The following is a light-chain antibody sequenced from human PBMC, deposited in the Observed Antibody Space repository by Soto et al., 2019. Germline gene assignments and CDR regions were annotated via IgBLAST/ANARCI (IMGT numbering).Light chain of an antibody. CDR2: HVT. Sequence: QSVLTQPASVSGSPGQSITISCTGTSSDIGHYDYVSWYQQHPGKAPKLMIYHVTYQPSGVSYRYSGSKSGNSASLTISGLQADDEADYYCCSLTTSHTYVFGSGTKLTVL. V-gene: IGLV2-14*03. CDR3: CSLTTSHTYV. CDR1: SSDIGHYDY. J-gene: IGLJ1*01.